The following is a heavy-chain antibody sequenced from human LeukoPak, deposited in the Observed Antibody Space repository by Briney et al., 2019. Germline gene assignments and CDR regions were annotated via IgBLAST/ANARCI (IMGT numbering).Heavy chain of an antibody. CDR2: ISPYSGNT. CDR3: ARDWDTSGYYSTY. J-gene: IGHJ4*02. CDR1: GYTFTNNYG. V-gene: IGHV1-18*01. Sequence: ASVKVSCKASGYTFTNNYGISWLRQAPGQGLEWMGWISPYSGNTNYAQKLQGRVTMTTDTSTSTAYMELRSLRSDDTAVYYCARDWDTSGYYSTYWGQGTLVTVSS. D-gene: IGHD3-22*01.